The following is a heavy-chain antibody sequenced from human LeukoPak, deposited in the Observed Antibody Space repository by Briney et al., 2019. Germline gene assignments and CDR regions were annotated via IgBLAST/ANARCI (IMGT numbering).Heavy chain of an antibody. Sequence: PGGSLRLSCAASGFTFSSYAMSWARQAPGKGLEWVSAISGSGGSTYYADSVKGRFTISRDNSKNTLYLQMNSLRAEDTAVYYCAKDLTPFDVSTFDYWGQGTLVTVSS. CDR2: ISGSGGST. CDR1: GFTFSSYA. CDR3: AKDLTPFDVSTFDY. J-gene: IGHJ4*02. V-gene: IGHV3-23*01. D-gene: IGHD1-14*01.